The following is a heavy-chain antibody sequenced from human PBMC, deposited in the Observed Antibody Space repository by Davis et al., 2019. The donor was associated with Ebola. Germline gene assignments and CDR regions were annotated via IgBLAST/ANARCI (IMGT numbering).Heavy chain of an antibody. V-gene: IGHV3-30*04. J-gene: IGHJ6*04. CDR2: ISYDGSNK. CDR3: ARDTYYYYNTMDV. CDR1: GFTFSSYA. Sequence: PGGSLRLSCAASGFTFSSYAMHWVRQAPGKGLEWVAVISYDGSNKYYADSVKGRFTISRDNAKNTLYLQMNSLRAEDTAVYYCARDTYYYYNTMDVWGKGTTVTVSS.